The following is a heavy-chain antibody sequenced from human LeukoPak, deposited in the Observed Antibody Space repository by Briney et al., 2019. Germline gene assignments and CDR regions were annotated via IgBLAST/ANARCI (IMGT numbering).Heavy chain of an antibody. J-gene: IGHJ4*02. CDR1: GYTLTELS. Sequence: GASVKVSCKVSGYTLTELSMHWVRQAPGKGLEWMGGFDPEDGDTIYAQKFQGRVTMTEDTSTDTAYMGLSSLRSEDTAVYYCATRDSSGYSYWGQGTLVTVSS. V-gene: IGHV1-24*01. CDR2: FDPEDGDT. D-gene: IGHD3-22*01. CDR3: ATRDSSGYSY.